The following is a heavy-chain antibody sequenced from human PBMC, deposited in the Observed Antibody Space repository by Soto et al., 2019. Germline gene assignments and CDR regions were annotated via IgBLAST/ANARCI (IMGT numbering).Heavy chain of an antibody. D-gene: IGHD3-10*01. Sequence: ASVKVSCKASGYTFTGYYMHWVRQAPGQGLEWMGWINPNSGGTNYAQKFQGWVTMTRDTSISTAYMELSRLRSDDTAVYYCAREGVLLWFGELSSYGMDVWGQGTTVTVS. CDR3: AREGVLLWFGELSSYGMDV. V-gene: IGHV1-2*04. CDR1: GYTFTGYY. CDR2: INPNSGGT. J-gene: IGHJ6*02.